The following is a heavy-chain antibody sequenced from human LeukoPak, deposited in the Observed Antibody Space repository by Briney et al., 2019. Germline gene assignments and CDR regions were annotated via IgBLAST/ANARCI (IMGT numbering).Heavy chain of an antibody. Sequence: ASVKVSCKASGYTFTSYGISWVRQAPGQGLEWMGWISAYNGNTNYAQKLQGRVTITRDTSASTAYMELSSLRSEDTAVYYCARVSIFDFGMDVWGQGTTVTVSS. CDR3: ARVSIFDFGMDV. CDR1: GYTFTSYG. V-gene: IGHV1-18*01. J-gene: IGHJ6*02. D-gene: IGHD3-3*01. CDR2: ISAYNGNT.